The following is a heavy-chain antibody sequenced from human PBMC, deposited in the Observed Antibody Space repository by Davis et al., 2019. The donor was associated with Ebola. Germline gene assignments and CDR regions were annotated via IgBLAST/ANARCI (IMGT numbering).Heavy chain of an antibody. Sequence: PGGSLRLSCAASGFTFSSYAMSWVRQAPGKGLEWVSAISGSGGSTYYADSVKGRFTISRDNSKNTLYLQMNSLRAEDTAVYYCAKGVDSSGYPGMGYWGQGTLVTVSS. V-gene: IGHV3-23*01. CDR3: AKGVDSSGYPGMGY. J-gene: IGHJ4*02. CDR2: ISGSGGST. D-gene: IGHD3-22*01. CDR1: GFTFSSYA.